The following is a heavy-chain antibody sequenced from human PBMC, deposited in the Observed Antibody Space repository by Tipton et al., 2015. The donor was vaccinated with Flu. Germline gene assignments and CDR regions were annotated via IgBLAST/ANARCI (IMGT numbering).Heavy chain of an antibody. V-gene: IGHV4-61*02. Sequence: LRLSCTVSGGSISSGSYYWSWIRQPAGKGLEWIGRIYTSGSTNYNPSLKSRVTISVDTSKNQFSLKLSSVTTADTAVYYCARGVIYYDSSGPITDAFDIWGQGTMVTVSS. CDR1: GGSISSGSYY. CDR3: ARGVIYYDSSGPITDAFDI. J-gene: IGHJ3*02. CDR2: IYTSGST. D-gene: IGHD3-22*01.